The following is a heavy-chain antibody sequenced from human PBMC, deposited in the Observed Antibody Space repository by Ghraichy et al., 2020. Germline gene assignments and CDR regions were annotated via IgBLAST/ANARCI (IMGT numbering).Heavy chain of an antibody. CDR3: VKSKPLGARTLYYFDY. Sequence: GESLNISCSASGFTFSSYAMHWVRQAPGKGLDYVSAISSNGGSTYYADSVKGRFTISRDNSKNTLYLQMSSLRAEDTAVYYCVKSKPLGARTLYYFDYWGQGTLVTVSS. V-gene: IGHV3-64D*09. J-gene: IGHJ4*02. CDR1: GFTFSSYA. CDR2: ISSNGGST. D-gene: IGHD1-26*01.